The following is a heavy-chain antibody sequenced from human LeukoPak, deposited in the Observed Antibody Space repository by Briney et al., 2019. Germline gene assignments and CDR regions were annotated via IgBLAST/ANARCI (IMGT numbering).Heavy chain of an antibody. D-gene: IGHD1-26*01. CDR3: ARDPGGLYYFDY. CDR1: GGSFSGYY. V-gene: IGHV4-34*01. Sequence: SETLSLTCAVYGGSFSGYYWNWIRQPPGKGLEWIGEISHNENTNYSPSLKSRLTISIDTSKNQFSLKLSSVTAADTAVYYCARDPGGLYYFDYWGQGTLVTVSS. J-gene: IGHJ4*02. CDR2: ISHNENT.